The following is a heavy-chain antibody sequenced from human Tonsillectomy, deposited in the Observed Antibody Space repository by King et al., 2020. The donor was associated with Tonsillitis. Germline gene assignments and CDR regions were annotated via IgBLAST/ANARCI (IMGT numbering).Heavy chain of an antibody. Sequence: VQLVESGGGVVQPGRSLRLSCAASGFTFSTYAMYWVRQAPGKGLEWVALILYDGNNKFYADSVKGRFTISRDNSKNTLYLQMNSLRPEDTAVYYCAQQRGSKIVVAPAFNYWGQGTLVTVSS. J-gene: IGHJ4*02. CDR3: AQQRGSKIVVAPAFNY. CDR2: ILYDGNNK. D-gene: IGHD3-22*01. CDR1: GFTFSTYA. V-gene: IGHV3-30*04.